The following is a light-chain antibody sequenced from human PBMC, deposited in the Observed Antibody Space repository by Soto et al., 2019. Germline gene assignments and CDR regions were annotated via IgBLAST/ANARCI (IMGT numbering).Light chain of an antibody. CDR1: SGHSSYI. V-gene: IGLV4-60*02. J-gene: IGLJ3*02. Sequence: QSVLTQSSSASASLGSSVKLTCTLSSGHSSYIIAWHQQQPGKAPRYLMKLEGSGSYNKGSGVPDRFSGSSSGADRYLTISNLQFEDEADYYCETWDSNTWVFGGGTKATVL. CDR2: LEGSGSY. CDR3: ETWDSNTWV.